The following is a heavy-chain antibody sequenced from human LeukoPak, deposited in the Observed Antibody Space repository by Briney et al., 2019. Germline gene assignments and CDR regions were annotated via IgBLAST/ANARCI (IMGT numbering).Heavy chain of an antibody. V-gene: IGHV3-7*05. CDR3: AKDIYPYYYYYGMDV. J-gene: IGHJ6*02. CDR1: GFSFSGYC. CDR2: IQRDGSER. D-gene: IGHD3-9*01. Sequence: GGSLRLSCAASGFSFSGYCMNWVRQAPGKGLEWVAIIQRDGSERYYADSLTGRFTISRDNSKNSLYLQMNSLRTEDTALYYCAKDIYPYYYYYGMDVWGQGTTVTVSS.